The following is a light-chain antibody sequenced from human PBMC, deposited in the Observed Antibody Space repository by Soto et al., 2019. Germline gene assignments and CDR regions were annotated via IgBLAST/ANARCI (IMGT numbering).Light chain of an antibody. Sequence: DIQRTQSPSTLSASVGDRVTITCRASQSISNWLAWYQQKPGKAPKLLIYKASNLESGVPSRFSGSASGTEFTLTISSLQPDDFATYYCQQYNSVSLLTFGGGTKVDIK. CDR1: QSISNW. CDR2: KAS. V-gene: IGKV1-5*03. CDR3: QQYNSVSLLT. J-gene: IGKJ4*01.